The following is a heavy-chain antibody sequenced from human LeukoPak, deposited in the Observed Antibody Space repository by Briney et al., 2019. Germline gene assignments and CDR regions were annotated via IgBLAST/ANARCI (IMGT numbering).Heavy chain of an antibody. D-gene: IGHD6-13*01. CDR1: GGTFSSYA. CDR2: IIPIFGTA. V-gene: IGHV1-69*06. Sequence: ASVKVSCKASGGTFSSYAISWVRQAPGQGLEWMGGIIPIFGTANYAQKFQGRVTITADKSTSTAYMELSSLRSEDTAVYYCARGDRYSSSWLTDYWGQGTLVTVSS. CDR3: ARGDRYSSSWLTDY. J-gene: IGHJ4*02.